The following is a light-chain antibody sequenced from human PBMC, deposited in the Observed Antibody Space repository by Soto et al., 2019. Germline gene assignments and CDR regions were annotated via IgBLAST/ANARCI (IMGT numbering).Light chain of an antibody. Sequence: DIQMAQSPSSLSASVGDRVTITCRASQRISSSLTWYQQKPGKAPNLLIYAASSLQTGVPSRFRGSGSGTGFTITISSLQPADFATYYCQQIYTTPMAFGQVTKVEIK. V-gene: IGKV1-39*01. CDR2: AAS. J-gene: IGKJ1*01. CDR3: QQIYTTPMA. CDR1: QRISSS.